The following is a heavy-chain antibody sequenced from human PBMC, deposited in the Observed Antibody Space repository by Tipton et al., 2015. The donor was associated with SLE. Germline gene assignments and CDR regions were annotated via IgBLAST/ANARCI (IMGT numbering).Heavy chain of an antibody. D-gene: IGHD3-3*01. Sequence: SLRLSCAASGFTFSSYGMSWVRQAPGKGLEWVSGISGGGGATDYADSVKGRFTISRDNSKKTLYLQMSSLRAEDTAVYYCAKDRVIYAFWSGYGPEGYHYYYGTDVWGQGTTVTVSS. J-gene: IGHJ6*02. CDR3: AKDRVIYAFWSGYGPEGYHYYYGTDV. V-gene: IGHV3-23*01. CDR1: GFTFSSYG. CDR2: ISGGGGAT.